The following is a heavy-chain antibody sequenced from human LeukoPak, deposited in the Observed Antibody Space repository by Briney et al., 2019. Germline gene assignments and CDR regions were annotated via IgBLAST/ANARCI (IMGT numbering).Heavy chain of an antibody. D-gene: IGHD2-8*01. V-gene: IGHV4-39*01. CDR2: IYYSGST. J-gene: IGHJ4*02. CDR3: ARGNVLMLYATLDS. CDR1: GGSISSSSSY. Sequence: SETLSLTCTVSGGSISSSSSYWGWIRQPPGKGLEWIGSIYYSGSTYYNPSLKSRVTISVDTSKNQFSLKLSSVTAADTAVYYCARGNVLMLYATLDSWGQGTLVTVSS.